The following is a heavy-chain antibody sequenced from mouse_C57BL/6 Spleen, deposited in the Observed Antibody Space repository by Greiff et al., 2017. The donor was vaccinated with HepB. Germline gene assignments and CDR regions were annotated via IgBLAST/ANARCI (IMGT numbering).Heavy chain of an antibody. CDR2: IYPGNSDT. CDR3: TRSGYYGSSEEYYAMDY. CDR1: GYTFTSYW. J-gene: IGHJ4*01. Sequence: VQLQQSGTVLARPGASVKMSCKTSGYTFTSYWMHWVKQRPGQGLEWIGAIYPGNSDTSYNQKFKGKAKLTAVTSASTAYMELSSLTNEDSAVYYCTRSGYYGSSEEYYAMDYWGQGTSVTVSS. D-gene: IGHD1-1*01. V-gene: IGHV1-5*01.